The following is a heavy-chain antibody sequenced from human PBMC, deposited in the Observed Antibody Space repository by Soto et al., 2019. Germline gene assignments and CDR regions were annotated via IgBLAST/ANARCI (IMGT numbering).Heavy chain of an antibody. CDR2: IIPILETA. Sequence: GASVKVSCKASGGPFSGFGFSWVRQAPGQGLEWMGAIIPILETAVYPQKFQGKVTITADESTSTVYMELSSLKSEDSAIYYCERGYVGYEFDYWGQGNLVTVSS. CDR3: ERGYVGYEFDY. J-gene: IGHJ4*02. V-gene: IGHV1-69*13. CDR1: GGPFSGFG. D-gene: IGHD5-12*01.